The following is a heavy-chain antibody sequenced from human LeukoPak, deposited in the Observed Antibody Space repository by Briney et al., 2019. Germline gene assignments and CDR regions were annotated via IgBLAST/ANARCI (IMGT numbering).Heavy chain of an antibody. D-gene: IGHD3-22*01. CDR1: GGSISSSSYY. J-gene: IGHJ4*02. Sequence: SETLSFTCTVSGGSISSSSYYWGWIRQPPGKGLEWIGSIYYSGSTYYNPSLKSRVTISVDTSKNQFSLKLSSVTAADTAVYYCARDPTMIVVSYYFDYWGQGTLVTVSS. CDR2: IYYSGST. CDR3: ARDPTMIVVSYYFDY. V-gene: IGHV4-39*07.